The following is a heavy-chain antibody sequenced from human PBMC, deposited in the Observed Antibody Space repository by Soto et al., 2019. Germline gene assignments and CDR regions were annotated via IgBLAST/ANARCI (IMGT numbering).Heavy chain of an antibody. V-gene: IGHV4-34*01. Sequence: SETLSLTCAVYGGSFSGNHWSWIRQPPGKGPEXXGXINXXXXXNXXPSLKSRVTISIDTSKKHFSLKLSSVTAADTAVYYCARAYIGLNFDYWGQGTQVTVSS. CDR2: INXXXXX. CDR3: ARAYIGLNFDY. J-gene: IGHJ4*02. D-gene: IGHD3-16*01. CDR1: GGSFSGNH.